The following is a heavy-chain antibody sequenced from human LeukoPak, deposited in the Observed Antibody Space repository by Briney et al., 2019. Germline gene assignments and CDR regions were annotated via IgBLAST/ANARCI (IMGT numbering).Heavy chain of an antibody. CDR1: GFTSSNYA. Sequence: GGSLRLSCSASGFTSSNYAMTWVRQAPGQGLEWVSTISRSGDKTYYAASVKGRFTISRDNSKNTLYLQMNSLRAADTAIYYCARFCGPSTCYSGFDSWGQGTLVTVSS. CDR3: ARFCGPSTCYSGFDS. V-gene: IGHV3-23*01. D-gene: IGHD2-15*01. J-gene: IGHJ4*02. CDR2: ISRSGDKT.